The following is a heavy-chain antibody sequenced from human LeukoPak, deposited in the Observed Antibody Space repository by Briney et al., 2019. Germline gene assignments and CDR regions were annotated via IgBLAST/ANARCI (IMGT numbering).Heavy chain of an antibody. V-gene: IGHV4-34*01. CDR2: INHSGST. Sequence: SETLSLTCAVYGGSFSGYYWSWIRQPPGKGLEWIGEINHSGSTNYNPSLKSRVTISVDTSKNQFSLKLSSVTAADTAVYYCARGPPHYDYWGQGTLVTVSS. J-gene: IGHJ4*02. CDR1: GGSFSGYY. CDR3: ARGPPHYDY.